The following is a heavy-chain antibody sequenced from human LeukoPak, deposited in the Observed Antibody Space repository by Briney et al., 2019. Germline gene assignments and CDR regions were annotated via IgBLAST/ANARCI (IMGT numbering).Heavy chain of an antibody. D-gene: IGHD6-19*01. Sequence: ASVKVSCKASGYTFTRYGLNWVRQAPGQGLEWMGWINPNSGGAHYAQKFQGRVSMTRDTSISTIYMQLSRLTSGDPAVYYCARQASGGWYYDYWGQGTLVTVSS. CDR1: GYTFTRYG. V-gene: IGHV1-2*02. J-gene: IGHJ4*02. CDR3: ARQASGGWYYDY. CDR2: INPNSGGA.